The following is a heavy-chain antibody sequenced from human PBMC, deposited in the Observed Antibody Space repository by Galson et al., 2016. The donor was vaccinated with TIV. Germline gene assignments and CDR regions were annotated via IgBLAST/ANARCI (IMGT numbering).Heavy chain of an antibody. J-gene: IGHJ5*02. CDR1: GFSLSDYG. D-gene: IGHD3-3*01. CDR2: LWHDGKKK. CDR3: ARDKMNTTIFGSGFDP. V-gene: IGHV3-33*01. Sequence: SLRLSCAASGFSLSDYGMHWVRQAPGKGLEWVAVLWHDGKKKYYADSVNGRFTISRGHARNTLHLQMNGLRAEDSAVYYCARDKMNTTIFGSGFDPWGQGTLVTVSS.